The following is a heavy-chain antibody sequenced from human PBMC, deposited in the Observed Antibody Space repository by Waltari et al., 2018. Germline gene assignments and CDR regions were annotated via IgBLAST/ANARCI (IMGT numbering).Heavy chain of an antibody. J-gene: IGHJ3*02. CDR2: IFYTGYT. V-gene: IGHV4-59*08. Sequence: QVQLQESGPGLVKPSETLSLTCSVSGGSMNNYYLSWLRQPPGKGLEWIAYIFYTGYTSYNPSLESRVTLSIDTSKNQISLKLTSVTAADTALYYCARHPDGRVAFDIWGQGTMVTVSS. CDR1: GGSMNNYY. CDR3: ARHPDGRVAFDI.